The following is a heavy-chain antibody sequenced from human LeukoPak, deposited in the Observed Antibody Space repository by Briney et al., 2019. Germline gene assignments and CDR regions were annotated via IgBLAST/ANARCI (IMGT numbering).Heavy chain of an antibody. CDR3: ARGYSGYDFLY. Sequence: ASVKVSCKASGDTFTGYYMHWVRQAPGQGLEWMGWISPNSGGTNCAQKFQGRVTMTRDTSISTAYMELSRLRSDDTAVYYCARGYSGYDFLYWGQGTLVTVSS. D-gene: IGHD5-12*01. CDR2: ISPNSGGT. J-gene: IGHJ4*02. CDR1: GDTFTGYY. V-gene: IGHV1-2*02.